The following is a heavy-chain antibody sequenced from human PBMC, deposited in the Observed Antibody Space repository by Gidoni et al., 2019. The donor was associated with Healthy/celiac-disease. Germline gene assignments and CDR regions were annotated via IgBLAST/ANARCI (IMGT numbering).Heavy chain of an antibody. D-gene: IGHD1-26*01. V-gene: IGHV1-69*01. CDR3: AREEVYSNRPMYYFDY. Sequence: QVQLVQSGAEGKKPGSSVKVCWKASGGTFSRDAISWVRQAPGQGLEWMGGIIPIFGTANYAQTFQGRVTITADESTSTAYMELSSLRSEDTAVYYCAREEVYSNRPMYYFDYWGQGTLVTVSS. J-gene: IGHJ4*02. CDR1: GGTFSRDA. CDR2: IIPIFGTA.